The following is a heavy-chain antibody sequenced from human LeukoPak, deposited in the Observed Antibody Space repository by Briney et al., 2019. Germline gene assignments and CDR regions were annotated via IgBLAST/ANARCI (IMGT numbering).Heavy chain of an antibody. CDR1: GFTFNSSA. CDR3: AAEYYDYGDYVGY. D-gene: IGHD4-17*01. CDR2: IVVGSGKT. V-gene: IGHV1-58*02. Sequence: SVKVSCKASGFTFNSSAMQWVRQARGQRLEWIGWIVVGSGKTNYAQKFQERVTITRDMSTSTAYMELSSLRSEDTAVYYFAAEYYDYGDYVGYWGQGTLVTVSS. J-gene: IGHJ4*02.